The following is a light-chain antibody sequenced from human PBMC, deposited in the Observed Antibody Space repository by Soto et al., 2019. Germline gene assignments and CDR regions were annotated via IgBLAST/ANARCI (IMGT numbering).Light chain of an antibody. J-gene: IGLJ2*01. V-gene: IGLV1-44*01. CDR3: AAWDDSLTGHVV. CDR2: NDN. Sequence: QSALARPPSASGTHGQRVTISCSGSSSNIGSKSVNWYQQLPGTAPKVVIYNDNLRPSGVPDRFSGSKSGTSASLAISGLQSEDEADYYCAAWDDSLTGHVVFGGGTKLTVL. CDR1: SSNIGSKS.